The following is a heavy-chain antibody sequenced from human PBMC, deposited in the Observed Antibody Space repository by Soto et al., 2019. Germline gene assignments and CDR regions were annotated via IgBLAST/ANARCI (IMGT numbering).Heavy chain of an antibody. J-gene: IGHJ4*02. CDR2: IIPLFGTP. CDR1: GGIFSTYA. D-gene: IGHD3-10*01. CDR3: ARDRDDYGSGNYYNRSDF. V-gene: IGHV1-69*01. Sequence: QVQLVQSGAEVKKPGSSVKVSCKASGGIFSTYAISWLRQAPGQGLESMGGIIPLFGTPNYAQRFQGRVTITADESTSTAYMELSRLRSEDTAVYYCARDRDDYGSGNYYNRSDFWGQGTLVTVSS.